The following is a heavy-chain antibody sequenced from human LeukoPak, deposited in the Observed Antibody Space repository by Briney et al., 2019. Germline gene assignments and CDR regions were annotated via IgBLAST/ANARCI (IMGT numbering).Heavy chain of an antibody. CDR3: AKAGSYYDTLYDA. V-gene: IGHV4-31*03. CDR2: VYYSGST. J-gene: IGHJ5*02. D-gene: IGHD3-22*01. CDR1: GGSISSGGYY. Sequence: SETLSLTCTVSGGSISSGGYYWSWIRQHPGKGLEWIGYVYYSGSTYYNPSLKSRVTISVDTSKNQFSLKLSSVTAADTAVYYCAKAGSYYDTLYDAWGQGTLVTVSS.